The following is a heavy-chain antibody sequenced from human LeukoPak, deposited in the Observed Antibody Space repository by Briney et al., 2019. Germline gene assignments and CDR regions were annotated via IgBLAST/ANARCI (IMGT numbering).Heavy chain of an antibody. CDR1: GYTFTSYA. D-gene: IGHD6-19*01. Sequence: GASVKVSCKASGYTFTSYAMHWVRQAPGQRLERMGWINAGNGNTKYSQKFQGRVTITRDTSASTAYMELSSLRSEDTAVYYCARGRYSSGWTFVYWGQGTLVTVSS. CDR2: INAGNGNT. V-gene: IGHV1-3*01. J-gene: IGHJ4*02. CDR3: ARGRYSSGWTFVY.